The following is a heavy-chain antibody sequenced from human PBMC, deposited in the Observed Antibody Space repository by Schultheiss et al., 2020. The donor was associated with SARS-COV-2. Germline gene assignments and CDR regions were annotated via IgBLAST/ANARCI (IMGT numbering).Heavy chain of an antibody. CDR2: ISGSGGST. Sequence: GESLKISCAASGFTFSSYAMSWVRQAPGKGLEWVSAISGSGGSTYYADSVKGRFTISRDNSKNTLYLQMNSLRAEDTAVYYCARGSWVAVAGGRLDYWGQGTLVTVSS. J-gene: IGHJ4*02. CDR3: ARGSWVAVAGGRLDY. V-gene: IGHV3-23*01. CDR1: GFTFSSYA. D-gene: IGHD6-19*01.